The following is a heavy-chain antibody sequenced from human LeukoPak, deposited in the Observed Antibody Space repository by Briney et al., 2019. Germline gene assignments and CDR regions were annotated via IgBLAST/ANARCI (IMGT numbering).Heavy chain of an antibody. CDR3: ARRKVVVVAANLLTRPRTRYYYGMDV. CDR2: INHSGST. Sequence: PSETLSLTCIVSGASISSYYWSWIRQPPGKGLEWIGEINHSGSTNYNPSLKSRVTISVDTSKNQFSLKLSSVTAADTAVYYCARRKVVVVAANLLTRPRTRYYYGMDVWGQGTTITASS. CDR1: GASISSYY. J-gene: IGHJ6*02. V-gene: IGHV4-34*01. D-gene: IGHD2-15*01.